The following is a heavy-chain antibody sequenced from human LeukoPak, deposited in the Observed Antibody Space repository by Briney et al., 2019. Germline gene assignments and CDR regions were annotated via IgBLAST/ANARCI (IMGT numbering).Heavy chain of an antibody. V-gene: IGHV4-59*01. Sequence: PSETLSLTCTVSGGSISSYYWSWIRQPPGEGLEWIGYIYYSGSTNYNPSLKSRVTMSVDTSKNQISLNLSSVTAADTAVYYCARGGSSSSLNHFDYWGQGTLVTVSS. D-gene: IGHD6-13*01. CDR3: ARGGSSSSLNHFDY. CDR1: GGSISSYY. CDR2: IYYSGST. J-gene: IGHJ4*02.